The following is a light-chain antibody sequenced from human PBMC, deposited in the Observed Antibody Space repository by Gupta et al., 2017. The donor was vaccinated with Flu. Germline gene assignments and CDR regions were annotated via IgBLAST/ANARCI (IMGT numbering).Light chain of an antibody. V-gene: IGKV3-15*01. J-gene: IGKJ1*01. CDR1: HSVSGN. CDR3: KQYDNWPPWT. CDR2: GAS. Sequence: EVVMTQSPVTLSVSPGERATLSCRASHSVSGNLAWYQQKRGQAPRLLIYGASTRATGIPARFSGSGSGTEFTLTISSLQPEDFAVYYCKQYDNWPPWTFGQGTKVEMK.